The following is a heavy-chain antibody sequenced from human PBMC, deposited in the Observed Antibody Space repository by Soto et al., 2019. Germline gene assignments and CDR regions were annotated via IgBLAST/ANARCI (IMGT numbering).Heavy chain of an antibody. J-gene: IGHJ6*02. CDR3: ARHQNYDFWSGYPYYYYGMEV. D-gene: IGHD3-3*01. Sequence: GESLNIPCKGSGYSFTSYCIGWVRQMPGKGLEWMGIIYPGDSDTRYSPSFQGQVTISADKSISTAYLQWSSLKASDTAMYYCARHQNYDFWSGYPYYYYGMEVWGQGNTVT. CDR1: GYSFTSYC. CDR2: IYPGDSDT. V-gene: IGHV5-51*01.